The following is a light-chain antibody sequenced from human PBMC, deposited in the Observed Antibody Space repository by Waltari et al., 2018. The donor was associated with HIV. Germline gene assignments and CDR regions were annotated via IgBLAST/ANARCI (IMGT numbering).Light chain of an antibody. CDR3: QQYFTVRPT. CDR1: RTVLSECGNRND. J-gene: IGKJ4*01. V-gene: IGKV4-1*01. CDR2: WTS. Sequence: DIVMTQSPESLTVSLGARATINCRASRTVLSECGNRNDLCWNQQRAGQSTNVLIYWTSSRQSGVSNRFRASGSGTNFSLTMSSLQAEDVALYYCQQYFTVRPTCGGGTKVEI.